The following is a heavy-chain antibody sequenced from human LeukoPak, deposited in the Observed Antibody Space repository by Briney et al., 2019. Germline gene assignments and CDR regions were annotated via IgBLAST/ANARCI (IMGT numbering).Heavy chain of an antibody. CDR3: AKGAAVAGTLYFQH. J-gene: IGHJ1*01. Sequence: PGGPLRLSCAASGLSFSSYAMSWVRQAPGKGLEWVSAVSGTSTNTYYSDSVKGRFTISRDNSQNTLYLQMNNLEGGDTAVYYCAKGAAVAGTLYFQHWGQGTLVTVSS. CDR1: GLSFSSYA. CDR2: VSGTSTNT. D-gene: IGHD6-19*01. V-gene: IGHV3-23*01.